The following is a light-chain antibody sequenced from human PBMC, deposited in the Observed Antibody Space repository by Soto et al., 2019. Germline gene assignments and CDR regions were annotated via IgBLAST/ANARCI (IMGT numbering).Light chain of an antibody. CDR2: EVS. J-gene: IGLJ3*02. Sequence: QSALTQPASVSGSPGQSITISCTGTSSDVGGYNYVSWYQQHPGKAPKLMIYEVSNRPSGISNRFSGSKSGNTAPLTISGLHAEDEADYYCSSYTSSSTHWVFGGGTKLTVL. CDR3: SSYTSSSTHWV. V-gene: IGLV2-14*01. CDR1: SSDVGGYNY.